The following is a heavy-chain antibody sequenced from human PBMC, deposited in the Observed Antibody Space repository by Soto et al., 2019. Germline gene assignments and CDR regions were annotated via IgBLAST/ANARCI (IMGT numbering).Heavy chain of an antibody. D-gene: IGHD3-3*01. V-gene: IGHV4-34*11. Sequence: SETLSLTCAVFGGSFSGYYWGWIRQPPGKGLEWIGYVYHTGRTSYNPSLKSRVSISMDTSKNQFSLNLDSVTAADTAVYFCARDFAYFDSWGQGTLVTVSS. CDR1: GGSFSGYY. CDR3: ARDFAYFDS. CDR2: VYHTGRT. J-gene: IGHJ4*02.